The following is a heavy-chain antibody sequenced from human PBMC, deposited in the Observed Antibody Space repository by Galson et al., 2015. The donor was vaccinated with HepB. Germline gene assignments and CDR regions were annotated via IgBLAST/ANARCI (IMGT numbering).Heavy chain of an antibody. CDR2: ISSSGSAI. CDR3: ARELWS. J-gene: IGHJ4*02. D-gene: IGHD3-16*01. Sequence: SLRLSCAASGFTLSNYAMNWVRQAPGKGLEWISYISSSGSAIFYADSMKGRFTISRDTAKNSLYLQMNSLTAEDTAVYYCARELWSWGQGTLVTVSS. V-gene: IGHV3-48*03. CDR1: GFTLSNYA.